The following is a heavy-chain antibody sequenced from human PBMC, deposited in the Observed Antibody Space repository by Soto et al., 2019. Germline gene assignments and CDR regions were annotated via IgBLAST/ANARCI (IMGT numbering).Heavy chain of an antibody. V-gene: IGHV1-24*01. Sequence: QVQLVQSGAEVKKPGASVKVSCKVSGHTLSELSIYWVRQAPGKGLEWMGGFDPEVGKTIYTQKVQGRVTMSEDKSTDTAYLELRSLRFEDTAIYYCTTDSRGGAYGSVDVWGLGTMVTVS. D-gene: IGHD4-17*01. J-gene: IGHJ3*01. CDR3: TTDSRGGAYGSVDV. CDR1: GHTLSELS. CDR2: FDPEVGKT.